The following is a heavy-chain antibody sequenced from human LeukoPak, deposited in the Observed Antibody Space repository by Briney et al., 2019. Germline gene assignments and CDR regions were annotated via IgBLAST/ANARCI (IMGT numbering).Heavy chain of an antibody. CDR1: GFTFSNYG. CDR3: ARGLDVVSPTNDAFDI. V-gene: IGHV3-30*03. J-gene: IGHJ3*02. D-gene: IGHD2-2*01. Sequence: GGSLRLSCAASGFTFSNYGMHWVRQAPGKGLEWVAVISYDGSNKHYADSVKGRFTISRDDSKNTLYVQMNSLRAEDTAVYYCARGLDVVSPTNDAFDIWGQGTVVTVSS. CDR2: ISYDGSNK.